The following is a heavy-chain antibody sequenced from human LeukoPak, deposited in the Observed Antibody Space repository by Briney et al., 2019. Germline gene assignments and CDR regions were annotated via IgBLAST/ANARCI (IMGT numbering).Heavy chain of an antibody. V-gene: IGHV1-69*05. CDR2: IIPIFGTA. Sequence: GSSVKVSCKASGGTFSSYAISWVRQAPGQGLEWMGGIIPIFGTANYAQKFQGRVMITTDESTSTAYMELSSLRSEDTAVYYCASGPNIVVVPAASPHFSDYYYYMDVWGKGTTVTVSS. J-gene: IGHJ6*03. CDR1: GGTFSSYA. D-gene: IGHD2-2*01. CDR3: ASGPNIVVVPAASPHFSDYYYYMDV.